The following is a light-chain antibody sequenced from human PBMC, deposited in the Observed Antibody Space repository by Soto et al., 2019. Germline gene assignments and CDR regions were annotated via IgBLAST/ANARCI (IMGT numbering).Light chain of an antibody. Sequence: EIVLTQSPVTLSLSPGERATLSCRASQSISKYLAWYQQKSGQAPRLLIDDASNRASDIPARFTGSGSGTDFTLTISSLEPEDFAVYYFQQRSNWRGTFGGGTKVEIK. CDR1: QSISKY. CDR3: QQRSNWRGT. V-gene: IGKV3-11*01. CDR2: DAS. J-gene: IGKJ4*01.